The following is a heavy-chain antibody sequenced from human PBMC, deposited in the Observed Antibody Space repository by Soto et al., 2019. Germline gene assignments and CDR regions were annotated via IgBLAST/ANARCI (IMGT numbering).Heavy chain of an antibody. CDR2: INPGNGNT. Sequence: SMQVSCTASGYTFTSYGINWVRQAPGRGLEWMGWINPGNGNTKYSQQFQGRVIIDRDTSASTAYMELSSLRSEDTAVYYCARWGEFDSSRYLDEWSLGTLVSV. CDR1: GYTFTSYG. D-gene: IGHD3-22*01. J-gene: IGHJ1*01. V-gene: IGHV1-3*01. CDR3: ARWGEFDSSRYLDE.